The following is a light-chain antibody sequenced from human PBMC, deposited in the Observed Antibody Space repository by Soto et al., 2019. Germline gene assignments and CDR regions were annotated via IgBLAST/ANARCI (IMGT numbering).Light chain of an antibody. J-gene: IGKJ5*01. CDR1: QCVGTGY. CDR3: QQYGSSLIT. V-gene: IGKV3-20*01. CDR2: GAS. Sequence: EIVLTQSPGTLSLSPGERATLSSGAIQCVGTGYLACNQQKPGQPPRPLIYGASSRATGIPDRFSGSGSGTDFTLTISRLEPEDFAVYYCQQYGSSLITFGQGTRLEIK.